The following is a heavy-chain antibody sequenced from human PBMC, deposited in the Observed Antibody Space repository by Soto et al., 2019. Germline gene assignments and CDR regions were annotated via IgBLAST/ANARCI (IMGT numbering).Heavy chain of an antibody. CDR3: ARDPRSHPPYYDFWSGYWGGYYYYGMDV. CDR1: GFTFSSYS. D-gene: IGHD3-3*01. Sequence: EVQLVESGGGLVKPGGSLRLSCAASGFTFSSYSMNWVRQAPEKGLEWVSSISSSSSYIYYADSVKGRFTISRDNAKISLYLQMNSLRAEDTAVYYCARDPRSHPPYYDFWSGYWGGYYYYGMDVWGQGTTVTVSS. CDR2: ISSSSSYI. V-gene: IGHV3-21*01. J-gene: IGHJ6*02.